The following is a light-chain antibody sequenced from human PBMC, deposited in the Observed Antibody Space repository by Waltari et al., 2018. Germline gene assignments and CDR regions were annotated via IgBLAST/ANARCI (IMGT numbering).Light chain of an antibody. CDR2: RNH. J-gene: IGLJ1*01. CDR3: ASWDDSHYV. CDR1: NSNLARNF. Sequence: QSVMTQPPSASGTPGQRVSISSSGRNSNLARNFLYRYQQLPGAAPKLLIFRNHQRPSGVPDRFSGSKYGTSAFLAISELRSEDEAVYYCASWDDSHYVFGTGTKLTVL. V-gene: IGLV1-47*01.